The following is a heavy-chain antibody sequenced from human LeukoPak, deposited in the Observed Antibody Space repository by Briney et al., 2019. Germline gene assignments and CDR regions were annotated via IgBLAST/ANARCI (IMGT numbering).Heavy chain of an antibody. CDR2: IYNDGTST. CDR3: AREGSSSSGRYFDY. CDR1: GFTFSDFW. J-gene: IGHJ4*02. Sequence: GGSLRLSCAASGFTFSDFWMHWVRQAPGKGLMWVSRIYNDGTSTNYADSVKGRFTISRDNAKNTLYLQMNSLRAEDTAVYYCAREGSSSSGRYFDYWGQGTLVTVSS. V-gene: IGHV3-74*01. D-gene: IGHD6-6*01.